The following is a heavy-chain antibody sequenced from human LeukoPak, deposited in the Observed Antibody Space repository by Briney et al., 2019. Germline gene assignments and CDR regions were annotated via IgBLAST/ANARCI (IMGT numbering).Heavy chain of an antibody. V-gene: IGHV3-30-3*01. CDR1: GFTFSSYA. CDR2: ISYDGSNK. J-gene: IGHJ4*02. D-gene: IGHD3-3*01. CDR3: AREVGEDQGVFDY. Sequence: GGSLRLSCAASGFTFSSYAMHWVRQAPGKGLEWVAVISYDGSNKYYADSVKGRFTISRDNSKNTLYLQMNSLRAEDTAVYYCAREVGEDQGVFDYWGQGTLVTVSS.